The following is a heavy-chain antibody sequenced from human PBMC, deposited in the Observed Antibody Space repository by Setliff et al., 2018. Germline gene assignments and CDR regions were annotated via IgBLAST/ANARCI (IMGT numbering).Heavy chain of an antibody. J-gene: IGHJ4*02. Sequence: RASVKVSCKASGYTLSNSILSWVRQAPGQGLEWVGWISAYNGKTYFAQKFQDRITLTTDTSTNTGYLELRGLRSDDTAVYYCLRLVRYCTKIACQATSGDEVWGLGTLVTVSS. D-gene: IGHD2-8*01. CDR1: GYTLSNSI. V-gene: IGHV1-18*01. CDR2: ISAYNGKT. CDR3: LRLVRYCTKIACQATSGDEV.